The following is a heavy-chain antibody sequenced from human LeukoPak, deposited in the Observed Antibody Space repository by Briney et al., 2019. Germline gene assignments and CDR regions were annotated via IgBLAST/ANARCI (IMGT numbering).Heavy chain of an antibody. Sequence: GRSLRLSCAASGFTFDDYAMHWVRQAPGKGLEWVSGISWNSGSIGYADSVKGRFTISRDNAKNSLHLQMNSLRAEDTALYYCAKDGGVGQDIVASYYFDYWGKGTLVTVSS. CDR2: ISWNSGSI. D-gene: IGHD5-12*01. CDR1: GFTFDDYA. CDR3: AKDGGVGQDIVASYYFDY. V-gene: IGHV3-9*01. J-gene: IGHJ4*02.